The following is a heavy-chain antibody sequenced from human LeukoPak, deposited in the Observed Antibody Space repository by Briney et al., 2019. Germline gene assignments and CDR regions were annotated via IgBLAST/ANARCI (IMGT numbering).Heavy chain of an antibody. CDR2: ISSSSSYI. Sequence: GGSLRLSCAASGFTFSSYSMNWVRQAPGKGLEWVSSISSSSSYIYYADSVKGRFTISRDNAKNSLYLQMSSLRAEDTAVYYCARVIGGYCSSTSCYLDYWGQGTLVTVSS. V-gene: IGHV3-21*01. CDR3: ARVIGGYCSSTSCYLDY. D-gene: IGHD2-2*01. CDR1: GFTFSSYS. J-gene: IGHJ4*02.